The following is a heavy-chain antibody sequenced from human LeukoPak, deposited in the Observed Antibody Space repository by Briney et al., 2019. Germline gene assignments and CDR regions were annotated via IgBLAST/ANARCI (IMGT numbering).Heavy chain of an antibody. J-gene: IGHJ4*02. CDR2: ISYSSSTI. V-gene: IGHV3-48*01. D-gene: IGHD4-17*01. Sequence: GGSLRLSCAASGFTFSFYEMNWVRQAPGKGLEWVSYISYSSSTIYYADSVKGRFTISRDNAKNSLYLQMDSLRAEDTAVYYCARDRLHYGEYEKTFDYWGQGTLVTVSS. CDR3: ARDRLHYGEYEKTFDY. CDR1: GFTFSFYE.